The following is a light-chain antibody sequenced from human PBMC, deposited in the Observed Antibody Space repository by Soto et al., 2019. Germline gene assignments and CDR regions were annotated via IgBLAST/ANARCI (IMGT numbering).Light chain of an antibody. V-gene: IGLV2-14*01. CDR2: DVN. CDR1: SSDIGIYNF. CDR3: SSYKDSTTLVV. Sequence: QSVLTQPAYVSGSPGQSITISCTGTSSDIGIYNFVSWYQQHPGKAPKLMIYDVNNRPSGVSNRFSGSKSDHTASLTISGLQSEDEADYYCSSYKDSTTLVVFGGGTKLTVL. J-gene: IGLJ2*01.